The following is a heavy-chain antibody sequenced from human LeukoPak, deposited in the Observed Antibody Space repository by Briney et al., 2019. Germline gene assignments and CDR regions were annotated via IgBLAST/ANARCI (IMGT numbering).Heavy chain of an antibody. D-gene: IGHD5-12*01. CDR3: ARGSGYDSGKAVARTYYFDY. V-gene: IGHV6-1*01. CDR2: TYYRSKWYN. CDR1: GDSVSSNSAA. J-gene: IGHJ4*02. Sequence: SQTLSLTCAISGDSVSSNSAAWNWIRQSPSRGLEWLGRTYYRSKWYNDYAVSVKSRITINPDTSKNQFSLQLNSVTPEDTAVYYCARGSGYDSGKAVARTYYFDYWGQGTLVTVSS.